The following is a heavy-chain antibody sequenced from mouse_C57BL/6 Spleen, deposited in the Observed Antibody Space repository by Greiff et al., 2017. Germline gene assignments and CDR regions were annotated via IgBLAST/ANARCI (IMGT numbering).Heavy chain of an antibody. CDR1: GYSITSGYY. CDR2: ISYDGSN. D-gene: IGHD2-2*01. CDR3: ATMVTTGWYFDV. J-gene: IGHJ1*03. V-gene: IGHV3-6*01. Sequence: QSGPGLVKPSQSLSLTCSVTGYSITSGYYWNWIRQFPGNKLEWMGYISYDGSNNYNPSLKNRISITRDTSKNQFFLKLNSVTTEDTATYYCATMVTTGWYFDVWGTGTTVTVSS.